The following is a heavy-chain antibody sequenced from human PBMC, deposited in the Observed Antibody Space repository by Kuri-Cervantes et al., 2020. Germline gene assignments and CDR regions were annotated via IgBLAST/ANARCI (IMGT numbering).Heavy chain of an antibody. CDR1: GYSINSVSY. CDR2: VNHNGNT. Sequence: SETLSLTCGISGYSINSVSYWGWIRQPPGKGLEWIGAVNHNGNTYNSPSLKSRMTISVDTSKNQFSLKLSSVTAADTAVYYCARQPYSSSWSFDYWGQGTLVTVSS. D-gene: IGHD6-13*01. CDR3: ARQPYSSSWSFDY. V-gene: IGHV4-38-2*01. J-gene: IGHJ4*02.